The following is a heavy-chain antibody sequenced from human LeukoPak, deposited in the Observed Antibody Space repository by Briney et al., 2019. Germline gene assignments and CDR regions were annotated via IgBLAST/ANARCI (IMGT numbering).Heavy chain of an antibody. CDR1: GGSISSGVYY. D-gene: IGHD5-24*01. CDR2: IYYSGST. V-gene: IGHV4-31*03. CDR3: ARGVRWLQLSYFDY. J-gene: IGHJ4*02. Sequence: SETLSLTCPVSGGSISSGVYYWSWIRQHPGKGLEWIGYIYYSGSTYYNPSLKSRVTISVDTSKNQFSLKLSSVAAADTAVYYCARGVRWLQLSYFDYWGQGTLVTVSS.